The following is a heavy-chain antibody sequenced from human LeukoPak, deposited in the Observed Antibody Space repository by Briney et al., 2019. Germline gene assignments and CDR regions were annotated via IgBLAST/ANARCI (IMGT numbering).Heavy chain of an antibody. D-gene: IGHD3-16*02. Sequence: GGSLRLSCAASGFTFSSYEMNWVRQAPGKGLEWVSYIGSSGSTIYYADSVKGRFTISRDNAKNSLYLQMNSLRAEDTAVYYCARMGIMDYDYVWGSYRGTNFDYWGQGTLVTVSS. CDR2: IGSSGSTI. J-gene: IGHJ4*02. V-gene: IGHV3-48*03. CDR3: ARMGIMDYDYVWGSYRGTNFDY. CDR1: GFTFSSYE.